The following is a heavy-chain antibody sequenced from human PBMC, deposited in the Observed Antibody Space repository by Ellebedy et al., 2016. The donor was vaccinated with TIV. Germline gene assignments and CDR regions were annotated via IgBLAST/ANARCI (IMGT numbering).Heavy chain of an antibody. V-gene: IGHV3-23*01. J-gene: IGHJ4*02. D-gene: IGHD4-17*01. Sequence: GGSLRLSXAASGFTFSSYAMSRVRQAPGKGLEWVSVISGSGGSTYYADFVKGRFTISRDDAKNSLYLQMNSLRDEDTAVYYCVRETTGIDYWGQGTLVTVSS. CDR1: GFTFSSYA. CDR2: ISGSGGST. CDR3: VRETTGIDY.